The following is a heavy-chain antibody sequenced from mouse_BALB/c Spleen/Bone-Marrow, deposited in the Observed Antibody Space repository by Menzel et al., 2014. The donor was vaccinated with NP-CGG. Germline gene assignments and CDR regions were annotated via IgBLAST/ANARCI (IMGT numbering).Heavy chain of an antibody. D-gene: IGHD2-10*02. V-gene: IGHV1-7*01. CDR2: INPSTGYT. Sequence: VHLVESGAELAKPGASVKMSCKASGYTFTSYWMHWVKQRPGQGLEWIGYINPSTGYTEYNQKFKDKATLTADKSSSTAYMQLSSLTSEDSAVYYCASGLEGFAYWGQGTLVTVSA. CDR3: ASGLEGFAY. CDR1: GYTFTSYW. J-gene: IGHJ3*01.